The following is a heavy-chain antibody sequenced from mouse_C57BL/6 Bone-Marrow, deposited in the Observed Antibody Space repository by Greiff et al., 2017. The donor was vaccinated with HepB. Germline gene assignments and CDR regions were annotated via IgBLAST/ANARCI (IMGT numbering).Heavy chain of an antibody. Sequence: VQLQQPGAELVKPGASVKLSCKASGYTFTSYWMQWVKQRPGQGLEWIGEIDPSDSYTNYNQKFKGKATLTVDTSSSTAYMQLSSLTSEDSAVYYCAEGDITTVGYAMDYWGQGTSVTVSS. D-gene: IGHD1-1*01. CDR2: IDPSDSYT. J-gene: IGHJ4*01. V-gene: IGHV1-50*01. CDR1: GYTFTSYW. CDR3: AEGDITTVGYAMDY.